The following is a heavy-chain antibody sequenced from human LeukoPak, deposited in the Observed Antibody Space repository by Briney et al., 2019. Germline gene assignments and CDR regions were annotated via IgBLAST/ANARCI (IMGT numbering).Heavy chain of an antibody. D-gene: IGHD6-19*01. Sequence: PGGSLRLSCAASGFSFSTYAIHWVRQAPGKGLEWVAVISYDGSTQYYTHSVKGRFTISRDNSKNTLYLQMNSLRTDDTAVYYCARDPSETSSGWSLLFDYWGQGTLVTVSS. J-gene: IGHJ4*02. CDR3: ARDPSETSSGWSLLFDY. CDR1: GFSFSTYA. V-gene: IGHV3-30-3*01. CDR2: ISYDGSTQ.